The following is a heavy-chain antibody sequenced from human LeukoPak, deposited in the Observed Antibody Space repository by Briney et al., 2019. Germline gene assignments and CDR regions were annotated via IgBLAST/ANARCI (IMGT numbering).Heavy chain of an antibody. V-gene: IGHV1-18*01. CDR3: ARVGYSSGWYANAFDI. D-gene: IGHD6-19*01. CDR2: ISAYNGNT. CDR1: GYTFTSYG. Sequence: ASVKVSCKASGYTFTSYGISWVRQAPGQGLEWMGWISAYNGNTNYAQKLQGRVTMTTDTSTSTAYMELRSLRSDDTAVYYCARVGYSSGWYANAFDIWGQGTMVTVSS. J-gene: IGHJ3*02.